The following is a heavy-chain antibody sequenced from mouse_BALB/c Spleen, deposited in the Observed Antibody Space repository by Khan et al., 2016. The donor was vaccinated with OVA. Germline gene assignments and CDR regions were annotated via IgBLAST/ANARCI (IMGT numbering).Heavy chain of an antibody. J-gene: IGHJ2*01. CDR1: GYIFTSYW. Sequence: VQLQESGAELVRPGASVKLSCKTSGYIFTSYWIHWVKQGSGQGLEWFARIYPGTDNTYYNEKLKDKVTLTADKSSSTVYMQLSSLKSEDSAVYFCAREEALYYFDYWGQGTTLTVSS. V-gene: IGHV1S132*01. CDR3: AREEALYYFDY. CDR2: IYPGTDNT. D-gene: IGHD3-2*02.